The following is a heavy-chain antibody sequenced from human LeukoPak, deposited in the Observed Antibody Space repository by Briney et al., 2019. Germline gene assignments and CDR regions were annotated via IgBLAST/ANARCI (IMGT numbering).Heavy chain of an antibody. CDR1: GFIFSSYD. V-gene: IGHV3-23*01. D-gene: IGHD3-22*01. J-gene: IGHJ4*02. Sequence: PGGSLRLSCAASGFIFSSYDMSWVRQAPGKGLEWVSTMSASGGSTYYADSVKGRFTISRDNSKNTLYLQMNSLRAEDTAVYYCAKYDSSGYYYVVFDYWGQGTLVTVSS. CDR3: AKYDSSGYYYVVFDY. CDR2: MSASGGST.